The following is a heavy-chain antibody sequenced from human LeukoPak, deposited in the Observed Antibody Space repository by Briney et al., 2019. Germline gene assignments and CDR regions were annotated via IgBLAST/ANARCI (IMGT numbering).Heavy chain of an antibody. CDR3: AKGEGRLVVVVAATPPHY. CDR1: GFTFSSYG. CDR2: ISYDGSNK. J-gene: IGHJ4*02. Sequence: GGSLRLSCAASGFTFSSYGMHWVRQAPGKGLEWVAVISYDGSNKYYADSVKGRFTISRDNSKNTLYLQMNSLRAEDTAVYYCAKGEGRLVVVVAATPPHYWGQGTLVTVSS. V-gene: IGHV3-30*18. D-gene: IGHD2-15*01.